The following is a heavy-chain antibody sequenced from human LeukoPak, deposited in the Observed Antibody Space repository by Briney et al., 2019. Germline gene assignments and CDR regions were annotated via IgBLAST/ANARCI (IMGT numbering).Heavy chain of an antibody. CDR3: ARNFWSGRGVDY. CDR1: XYTFTXXY. V-gene: IGHV1-2*02. CDR2: ISPNSGGT. Sequence: VSCXAXXYTFTXXYMHWVRQAPGQGLEWMGWISPNSGGTNYAQKFQGRVTMTRDTSISTAYMELSRLRSDDTAVYYCARNFWSGRGVDYWGQGTLVTVSS. J-gene: IGHJ4*02. D-gene: IGHD3-3*01.